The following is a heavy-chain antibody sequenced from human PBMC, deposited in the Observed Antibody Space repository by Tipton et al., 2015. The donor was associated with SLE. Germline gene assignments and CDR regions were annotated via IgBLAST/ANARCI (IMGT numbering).Heavy chain of an antibody. J-gene: IGHJ3*02. CDR3: ARVGSSFGFDI. V-gene: IGHV4-59*11. D-gene: IGHD6-13*01. CDR2: IYYSGST. CDR1: GDSISSHY. Sequence: TLSLTCTVSGDSISSHYWSWIRQPPGKGLEWIGYIYYSGSTYYNPSLKSRVTFSLDTSKNQLFLKLSSVTAADTAVYYCARVGSSFGFDIWGQGTMVTVSS.